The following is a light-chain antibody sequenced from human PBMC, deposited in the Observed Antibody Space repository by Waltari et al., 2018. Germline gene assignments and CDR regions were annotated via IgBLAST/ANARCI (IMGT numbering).Light chain of an antibody. J-gene: IGLJ1*01. V-gene: IGLV2-14*01. CDR3: SSYTTSSAPGV. CDR1: DSDVGAYDF. Sequence: QSALTQPASVSGSPGQSITISCSGTDSDVGAYDFVSWYQQPPGKAPHLIIYEVSNRPSGISNRFSASKSGNTASLTISGLQAEDEADYYCSSYTTSSAPGVFGTGTRVTVL. CDR2: EVS.